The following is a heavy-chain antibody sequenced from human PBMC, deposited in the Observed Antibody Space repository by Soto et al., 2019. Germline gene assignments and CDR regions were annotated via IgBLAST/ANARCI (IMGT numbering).Heavy chain of an antibody. Sequence: SLRLSCASSVFTFDEYAMHCVRQSPGKCLEWVSGISWNSGDIDYADSVKGRFTISRDNAQNSLHLEMSGLRAEDTALYYCAVFCSGGGCDSFDYWGQGTLVTVSS. CDR2: ISWNSGDI. CDR1: VFTFDEYA. V-gene: IGHV3-9*01. CDR3: AVFCSGGGCDSFDY. D-gene: IGHD2-15*01. J-gene: IGHJ4*02.